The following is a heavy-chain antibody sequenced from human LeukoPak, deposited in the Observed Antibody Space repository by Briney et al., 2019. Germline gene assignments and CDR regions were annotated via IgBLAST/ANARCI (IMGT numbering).Heavy chain of an antibody. D-gene: IGHD4-17*01. CDR2: ITWNGGST. J-gene: IGHJ4*02. CDR1: GFVFDDYG. V-gene: IGHV3-20*04. CDR3: ARDRTMTTVTDFDS. Sequence: TGGSLRLSCAASGFVFDDYGMSWVRQAPGRGLEWVSVITWNGGSTSYADSVKGRFTISRDNAKNSLYLQMNSLRAEDTALYYCARDRTMTTVTDFDSWGQGTLVTVSS.